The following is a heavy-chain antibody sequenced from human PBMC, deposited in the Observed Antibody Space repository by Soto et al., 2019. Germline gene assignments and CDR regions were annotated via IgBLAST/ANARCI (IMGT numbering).Heavy chain of an antibody. J-gene: IGHJ4*02. V-gene: IGHV1-69*02. CDR2: IFPLTDIP. CDR1: GGTFRNYP. CDR3: ARGPLVVLNYFES. Sequence: QVQLVQSGTEVNKPGSSVQVSCKASGGTFRNYPINWVRQAPGQGLEWMGSIFPLTDIPDYAQNFQARLTISADKSTSTAYMELSSLTSDDTAMYFCARGPLVVLNYFESWGQGTLVTVSS.